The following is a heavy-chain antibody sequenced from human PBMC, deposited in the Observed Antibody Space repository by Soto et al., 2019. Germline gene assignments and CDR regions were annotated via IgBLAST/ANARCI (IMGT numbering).Heavy chain of an antibody. J-gene: IGHJ6*02. Sequence: QVQLVQSGGEVKKPGASVKLSCTASGYTFTSYGISWVRQAPGQGLGWMGWISAYNGKTNYAQNVQGRVTMTTDTSTRTADMDMRSLRSDDTDVYYCARGGDVNYYDGMDVWGQGTTVTVSS. V-gene: IGHV1-18*01. CDR3: ARGGDVNYYDGMDV. CDR2: ISAYNGKT. CDR1: GYTFTSYG. D-gene: IGHD5-12*01.